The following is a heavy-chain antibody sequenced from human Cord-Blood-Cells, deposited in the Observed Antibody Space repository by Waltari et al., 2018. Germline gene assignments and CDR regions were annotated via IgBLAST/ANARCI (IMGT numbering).Heavy chain of an antibody. CDR3: ARIRRNALGDIDY. V-gene: IGHV2-26*01. J-gene: IGHJ4*02. CDR2: IFSNDEK. CDR1: GFSLSNARMG. Sequence: QVTLKESGPVLVKPTETLTLTCTVSGFSLSNARMGVSWIRQPPGKALEWLAHIFSNDEKSYSTSLKSRLTISKDTSKSQVVLTMTNMDPVDTATYYCARIRRNALGDIDYWGQGTLVTVSS. D-gene: IGHD1-1*01.